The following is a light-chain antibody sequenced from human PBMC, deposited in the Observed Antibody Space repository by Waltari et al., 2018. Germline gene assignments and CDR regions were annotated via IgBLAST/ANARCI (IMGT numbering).Light chain of an antibody. CDR2: EVS. V-gene: IGLV2-14*01. CDR1: SSDVGGYHY. Sequence: QSALTQPASVSGSPGQSITISCTGTSSDVGGYHYVSWYQQHPGKAPKLMIYEVSTRPSGVSNRFSGSKSGNTASLTISGLQAEDEADYYCSSYTSSSHVVFGGGTKLTVL. CDR3: SSYTSSSHVV. J-gene: IGLJ2*01.